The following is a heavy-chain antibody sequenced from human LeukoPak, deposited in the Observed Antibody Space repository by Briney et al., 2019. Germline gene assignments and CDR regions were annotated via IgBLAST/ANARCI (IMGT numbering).Heavy chain of an antibody. CDR3: ARYGLGAHAFDI. V-gene: IGHV3-23*01. Sequence: GGSLRLSCAASGFTFSNYVMSWVRQAPGKGLEWVSSISGSGGSTYYADSVKGRFTISRDNSKNTLYLQMNSLRAEDTAVYYCARYGLGAHAFDIWGQGTMVTVSS. CDR2: ISGSGGST. D-gene: IGHD3/OR15-3a*01. J-gene: IGHJ3*02. CDR1: GFTFSNYV.